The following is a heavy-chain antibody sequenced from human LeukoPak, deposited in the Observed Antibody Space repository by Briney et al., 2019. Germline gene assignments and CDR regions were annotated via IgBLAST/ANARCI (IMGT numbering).Heavy chain of an antibody. D-gene: IGHD5-24*01. CDR3: ARVRRDGYDVFFDY. V-gene: IGHV3-33*01. Sequence: GGSLRLSCAASGFIFRRYGMHWVRQAPGKGLEWVAVIWYDGSNDNYADSVKGRFTISRDNSKNTLYLQMNSLRAEDTAVYYCARVRRDGYDVFFDYWGQGTLVTVSS. J-gene: IGHJ4*02. CDR1: GFIFRRYG. CDR2: IWYDGSND.